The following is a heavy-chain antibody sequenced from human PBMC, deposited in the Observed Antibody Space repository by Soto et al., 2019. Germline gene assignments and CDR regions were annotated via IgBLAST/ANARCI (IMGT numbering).Heavy chain of an antibody. V-gene: IGHV1-18*01. CDR3: ARGYGDYIKCVDD. Sequence: QVQLVQSGAEVKKPGASVTVSCESSGYTFTNYGITWVRQAPGQGLEWMGWVGGYNGKTNSAPKFHDRVTMTRDTSTSTAYMDLRSLRYDDASVYYCARGYGDYIKCVDDWGQGTLVTVSS. CDR2: VGGYNGKT. D-gene: IGHD4-17*01. CDR1: GYTFTNYG. J-gene: IGHJ4*02.